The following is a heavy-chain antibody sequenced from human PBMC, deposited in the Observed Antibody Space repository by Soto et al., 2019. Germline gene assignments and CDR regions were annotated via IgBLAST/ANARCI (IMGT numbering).Heavy chain of an antibody. CDR3: AKHRGFVAGPFDS. CDR2: INPNSGGT. J-gene: IGHJ4*02. D-gene: IGHD6-19*01. CDR1: GYTFTGYY. Sequence: GASVKVSCKASGYTFTGYYMHWVRQAPGQGLEWMGWINPNSGGTNYAQKFQGRVTMTRDTSISTAYMELNSLRAEDTAVYYCAKHRGFVAGPFDSWGQGTLVTVSS. V-gene: IGHV1-2*02.